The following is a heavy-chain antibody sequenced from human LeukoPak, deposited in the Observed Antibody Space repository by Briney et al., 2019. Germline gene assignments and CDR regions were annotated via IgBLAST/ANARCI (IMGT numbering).Heavy chain of an antibody. CDR3: AREKDYYGSGSLIDY. Sequence: SQTLSLTCTVSGGSISSYYWSWIRQPAGKELEWIGHISSSGSTNYNPSLKSRVTISVDTSKNQFSLKLSSVTAADTAVYYCAREKDYYGSGSLIDYWGQGTLVTVSS. CDR1: GGSISSYY. D-gene: IGHD3-10*01. J-gene: IGHJ4*02. CDR2: ISSSGST. V-gene: IGHV4-4*07.